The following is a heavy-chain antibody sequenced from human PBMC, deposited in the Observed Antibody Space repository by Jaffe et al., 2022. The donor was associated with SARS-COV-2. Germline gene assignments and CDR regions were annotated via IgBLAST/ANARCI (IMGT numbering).Heavy chain of an antibody. V-gene: IGHV3-74*01. CDR1: GFSFSSHW. CDR3: AREGDYSPYYYYGVDV. D-gene: IGHD2-21*01. CDR2: INSDGNTT. Sequence: EVQLVESGGGLIQPGGSLRLSCAASGFSFSSHWMHWVRQAPGNGLVWVSRINSDGNTTTYADSVKGRFTISRDNAKNTLYLQMNSLRAEDTAVYYCAREGDYSPYYYYGVDVWGQGTTVTVSS. J-gene: IGHJ6*02.